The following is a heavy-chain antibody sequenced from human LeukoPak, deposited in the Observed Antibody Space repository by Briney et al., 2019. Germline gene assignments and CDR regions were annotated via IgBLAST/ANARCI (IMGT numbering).Heavy chain of an antibody. CDR1: GGSISSGSYY. Sequence: NPSETLSLTCTVSGGSISSGSYYWGWIRQPPGKGLEWIGSIYYSGSTYYNPSLKSRVTISVDTSKNQFSLKLSSVTAADTAVYYCASLGRGSSSLFDYWGQGTLVTVSS. J-gene: IGHJ4*02. CDR3: ASLGRGSSSLFDY. CDR2: IYYSGST. V-gene: IGHV4-39*07. D-gene: IGHD6-6*01.